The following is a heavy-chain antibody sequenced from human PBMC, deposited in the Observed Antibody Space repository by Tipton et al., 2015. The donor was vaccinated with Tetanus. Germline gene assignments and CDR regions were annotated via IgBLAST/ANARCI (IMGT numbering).Heavy chain of an antibody. Sequence: GLVKPSQTLSLTCNVSGGSISRGGYYWSWIRQHPGKGLEWIGDIYYSGSTYYNPSLKSRVTISVDTSKNQFSLKLNSVTAADTAVYYCARDQARGARGWNYFDFWGQGTLVTVSS. CDR1: GGSISRGGYY. V-gene: IGHV4-31*03. CDR3: ARDQARGARGWNYFDF. J-gene: IGHJ4*02. CDR2: IYYSGST. D-gene: IGHD1-26*01.